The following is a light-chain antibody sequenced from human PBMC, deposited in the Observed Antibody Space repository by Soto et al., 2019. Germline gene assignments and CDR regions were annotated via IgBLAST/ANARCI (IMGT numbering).Light chain of an antibody. V-gene: IGKV3-11*01. CDR1: QSVNNY. Sequence: EIVLKQSPGTLSLSPGERATLSCRASQSVNNYLAWYQQKPGQAPRLLIYDASNRATGIPPRFSGSGSGTDLPLTISSLEPEDSAVFFCQQRGTWPWLTFGGGTRVEI. CDR2: DAS. CDR3: QQRGTWPWLT. J-gene: IGKJ4*01.